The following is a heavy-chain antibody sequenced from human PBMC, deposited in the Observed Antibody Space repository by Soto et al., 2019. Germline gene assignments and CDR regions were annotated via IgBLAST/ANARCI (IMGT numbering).Heavy chain of an antibody. CDR2: IYSGGYT. J-gene: IGHJ4*02. CDR3: APPGGGGGY. CDR1: GFTVSNNY. Sequence: EVQLVESGGGLIQPGGSLRLSCAVSGFTVSNNYMSWVRQAPGKGLEGVSVIYSGGYTAYGDSVKGRFTISRDNSKTTLYLQINSLRAAGPVVYCWAPPGGGGGYWGQGTLVTVSS. D-gene: IGHD3-16*01. V-gene: IGHV3-53*01.